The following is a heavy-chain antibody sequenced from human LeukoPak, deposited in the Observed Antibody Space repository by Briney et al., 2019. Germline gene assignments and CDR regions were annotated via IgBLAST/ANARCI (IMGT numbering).Heavy chain of an antibody. CDR2: IYYSGST. Sequence: SETLSLTCTVSGGSISSYYWSWIRQPPGKGLEWIAHIYYSGSTNYNPSLKSRVTISVDTSKNQFSLKLSSVTAADTAVYYCARSSVLWFGELGRDYYFDYWGQGTLITVSS. V-gene: IGHV4-59*01. CDR3: ARSSVLWFGELGRDYYFDY. D-gene: IGHD3-10*01. J-gene: IGHJ4*02. CDR1: GGSISSYY.